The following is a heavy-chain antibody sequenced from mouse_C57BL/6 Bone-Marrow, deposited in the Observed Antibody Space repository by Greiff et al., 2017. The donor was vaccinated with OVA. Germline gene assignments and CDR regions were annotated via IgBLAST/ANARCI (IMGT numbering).Heavy chain of an antibody. CDR1: GYTFTSYW. Sequence: VQLQQPGAELVKPGASVKLSCKASGYTFTSYWMHWVKQRPGQGLEWIGMIHPNSGSTNYNEKFKSKATLAVDKSSSTAYMQLSSLTSEDSAVYYCARSGYSKAMDYWGQGTSVTVSS. CDR2: IHPNSGST. CDR3: ARSGYSKAMDY. J-gene: IGHJ4*01. V-gene: IGHV1-64*01. D-gene: IGHD2-5*01.